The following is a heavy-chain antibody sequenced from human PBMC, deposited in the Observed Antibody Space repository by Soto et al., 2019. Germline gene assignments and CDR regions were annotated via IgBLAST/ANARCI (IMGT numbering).Heavy chain of an antibody. D-gene: IGHD2-2*01. CDR3: ARGAVVPAAMCWFDP. Sequence: PSETLSLTCAVYGGSFSGYYWSWIRQPPGKGLEWIGEINHSGSTNYNPSHKSRVTISVDTSKNQFSLKLSSVTAADTAVYYCARGAVVPAAMCWFDPWGQGTLVTVS. CDR1: GGSFSGYY. V-gene: IGHV4-34*01. CDR2: INHSGST. J-gene: IGHJ5*02.